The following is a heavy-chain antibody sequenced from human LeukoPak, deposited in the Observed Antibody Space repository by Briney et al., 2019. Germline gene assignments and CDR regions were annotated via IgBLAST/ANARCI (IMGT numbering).Heavy chain of an antibody. Sequence: GGSLRLSCAASGFTFSRYTMNWVRQAPGKGLEWVSSISSSTAYIYYADSVKGRFTITRVNARNSLYLQMNSLRAKDTAVYYCARDRDVVATALDYWGQGTLVTVSS. J-gene: IGHJ4*02. CDR2: ISSSTAYI. CDR3: ARDRDVVATALDY. CDR1: GFTFSRYT. V-gene: IGHV3-21*01. D-gene: IGHD5-12*01.